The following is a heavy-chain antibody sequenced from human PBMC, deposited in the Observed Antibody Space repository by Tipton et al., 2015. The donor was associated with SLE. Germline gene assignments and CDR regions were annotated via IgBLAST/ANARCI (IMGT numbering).Heavy chain of an antibody. J-gene: IGHJ3*02. CDR2: IYYSGST. Sequence: TLSLTCTVSGGSISSSNYYWGWIRQPPGKGLEWIGSIYYSGSTYYNPSLKSRVTISVDTSKNQFSLKLSSVTAADTAVYYCAIPMDNSGRFYAFDIWGQGTMVTDSS. CDR3: AIPMDNSGRFYAFDI. V-gene: IGHV4-39*07. D-gene: IGHD3-22*01. CDR1: GGSISSSNYY.